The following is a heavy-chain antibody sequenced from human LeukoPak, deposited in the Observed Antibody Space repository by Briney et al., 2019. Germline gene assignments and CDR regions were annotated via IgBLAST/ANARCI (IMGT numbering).Heavy chain of an antibody. CDR2: INHSGST. V-gene: IGHV4-34*01. Sequence: SETLSLTCAVYGGSFSGYYWSWIRQPPGKGLEWIGEINHSGSTNYNPSLKSRVTISVDTSKNQFSLKLSSVTAADTAVHYCARAMKPTYYYYYYGMDVWGQRTTVTVSS. D-gene: IGHD1-14*01. CDR1: GGSFSGYY. CDR3: ARAMKPTYYYYYYGMDV. J-gene: IGHJ6*02.